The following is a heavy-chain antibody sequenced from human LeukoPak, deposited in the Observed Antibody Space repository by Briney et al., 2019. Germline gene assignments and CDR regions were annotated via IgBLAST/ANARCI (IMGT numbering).Heavy chain of an antibody. V-gene: IGHV1-2*02. J-gene: IGHJ3*02. CDR2: INPNSGGT. D-gene: IGHD4-17*01. CDR1: GYTFTGYY. Sequence: GASVKVSCKASGYTFTGYYMHWVRQAPGQGLEWMGWINPNSGGTNYAQKFQGRVTMTRDTSISTAYMELSRLRSDDTAVYYCAREHYGDYFSGAFDIWGQGTMVTVSS. CDR3: AREHYGDYFSGAFDI.